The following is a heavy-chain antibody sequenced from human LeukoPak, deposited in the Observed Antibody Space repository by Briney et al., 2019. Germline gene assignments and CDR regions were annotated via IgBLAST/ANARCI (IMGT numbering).Heavy chain of an antibody. J-gene: IGHJ5*02. CDR1: GGSISSFY. Sequence: PSETLSLTCTVSGGSISSFYWSWIRQPPGKGLEWIGYIYHSGSTNYNPSLKSRVTISVDTSKNQLSLKLSSVTAADTAVYYCARHGGNGSYYNWFDPWGQGTLVTVSS. CDR3: ARHGGNGSYYNWFDP. D-gene: IGHD3-10*01. CDR2: IYHSGST. V-gene: IGHV4-59*08.